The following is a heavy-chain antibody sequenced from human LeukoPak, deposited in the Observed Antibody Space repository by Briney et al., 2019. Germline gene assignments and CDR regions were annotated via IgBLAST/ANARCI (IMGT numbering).Heavy chain of an antibody. V-gene: IGHV3-30*03. D-gene: IGHD3-3*01. CDR2: ISYDGSNK. CDR1: GFTFSSYG. CDR3: ARDENYDFWRDRHYFDY. J-gene: IGHJ4*02. Sequence: GGSLRLSCAASGFTFSSYGMHWVRQAPGKGLEWVAVISYDGSNKYYADSVKGRFTISRDNSKNTLYLQMNSLRAEDTAVYYCARDENYDFWRDRHYFDYWGQGTLVTVSS.